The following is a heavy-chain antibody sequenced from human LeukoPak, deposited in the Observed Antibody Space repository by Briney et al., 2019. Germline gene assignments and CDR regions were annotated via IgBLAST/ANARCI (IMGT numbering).Heavy chain of an antibody. CDR2: MNPNSGNT. CDR3: ARSPDYGEIWFDP. CDR1: GYTFTSYD. Sequence: ASVKVSCKASGYTFTSYDINWVRQATGQGLEWMGWMNPNSGNTGYAQKFQGRVTMTRNTSISTAYMELSSLRSDDTAVYYCARSPDYGEIWFDPWGQGTLVTVSS. V-gene: IGHV1-8*01. D-gene: IGHD4-17*01. J-gene: IGHJ5*02.